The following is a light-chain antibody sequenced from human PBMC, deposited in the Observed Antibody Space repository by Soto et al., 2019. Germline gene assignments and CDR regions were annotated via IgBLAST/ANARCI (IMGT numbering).Light chain of an antibody. V-gene: IGLV1-44*01. CDR2: GHN. CDR3: AAWDDSLNVYV. CDR1: NSNIGSNS. J-gene: IGLJ1*01. Sequence: SVLTQPPSASGTPGQRVTISFSGSNSNIGSNSVNWFRQLPGTAPKLLIYGHNQRPSGVPDRFSGSESGTSASLAISELQSEDEADYYCAAWDDSLNVYVFGTGTKLTVL.